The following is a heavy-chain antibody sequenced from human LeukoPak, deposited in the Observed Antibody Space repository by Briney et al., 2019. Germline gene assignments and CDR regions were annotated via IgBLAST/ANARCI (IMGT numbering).Heavy chain of an antibody. V-gene: IGHV3-23*01. CDR3: ARHDSFIPF. CDR2: ISDSGRST. J-gene: IGHJ4*02. CDR1: GFTFSDYA. Sequence: PGGSLRLSCAASGFTFSDYAMSWVRQAPGQGLEWVSGISDSGRSTYYTDSVRGRCTISRDISKNMVYLQLNNLRAEDTALYFCARHDSFIPFWGQGTLVSVSS. D-gene: IGHD5-18*01.